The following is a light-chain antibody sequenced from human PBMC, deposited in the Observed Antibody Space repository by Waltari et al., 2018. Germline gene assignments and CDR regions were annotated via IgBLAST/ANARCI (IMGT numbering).Light chain of an antibody. CDR2: DVN. CDR3: NSFTSSSTWV. J-gene: IGLJ3*02. CDR1: SNDVGGYNY. Sequence: QSALTQPASVSGSPRQSITISCTGTSNDVGGYNYVSWYQQHPGKAPKLMIFDVNDRPSGVSNRFSGSKSGNTASLTISGLQAEDEVDYYCNSFTSSSTWVFGGGTKLTVL. V-gene: IGLV2-14*01.